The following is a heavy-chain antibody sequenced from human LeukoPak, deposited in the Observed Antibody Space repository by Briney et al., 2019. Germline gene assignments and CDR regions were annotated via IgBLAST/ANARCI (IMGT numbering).Heavy chain of an antibody. CDR2: IYYSGST. D-gene: IGHD6-19*01. CDR3: ARELESGCTDY. CDR1: GGSISSSSYY. J-gene: IGHJ4*02. Sequence: KPSETLSLTCTVSGGSISSSSYYWGWIRQPPGKGLEWIGSIYYSGSTYYNPSLKSRVTISVDTSKNQFSLKLSSVTAADTAVYYCARELESGCTDYWGQGTLVTVSS. V-gene: IGHV4-39*07.